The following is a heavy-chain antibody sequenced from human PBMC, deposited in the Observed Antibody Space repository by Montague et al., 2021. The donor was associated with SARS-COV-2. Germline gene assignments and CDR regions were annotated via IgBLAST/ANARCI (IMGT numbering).Heavy chain of an antibody. V-gene: IGHV4-39*01. D-gene: IGHD3-10*01. J-gene: IGHJ4*02. Sequence: ETLSLTCTVSGGSISSSSYYWGWIRQPPGKGLEWIGSIFHSGSTDYNPSLKSRVTISVDTSKNQFSLKLSSVTAADTAVYYCASMVRAQVYYFDYWGQGTLVTVSS. CDR3: ASMVRAQVYYFDY. CDR1: GGSISSSSYY. CDR2: IFHSGST.